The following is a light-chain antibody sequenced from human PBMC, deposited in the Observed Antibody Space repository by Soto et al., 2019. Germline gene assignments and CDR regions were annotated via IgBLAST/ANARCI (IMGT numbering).Light chain of an antibody. CDR1: QSVGSN. CDR3: QQYNNWPPWT. Sequence: EIVMTQSPATLSVSPGERVTLSCRARQSVGSNLAWYQQTPGQAPRVVIYDASTRATVIPARFSGSGSGTEFTLTISSLQSEDFAVYYCQQYNNWPPWTFGQGTKVDIK. J-gene: IGKJ1*01. V-gene: IGKV3-15*01. CDR2: DAS.